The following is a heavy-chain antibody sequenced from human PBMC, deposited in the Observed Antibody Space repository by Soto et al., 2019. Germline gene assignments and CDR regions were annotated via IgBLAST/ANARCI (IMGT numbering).Heavy chain of an antibody. Sequence: QVQLVQSGTEVKKPGASVKVSCKTSGYTFINFGIGWVRQAPGQGLEWMGWISPFNGHTHYAQKFQGRVSRTTVTSTSTAFLELRSLTYEDTAVYYCAREPPRATAGLNYFDPWGQGTLVTVSS. D-gene: IGHD6-13*01. CDR2: ISPFNGHT. CDR1: GYTFINFG. V-gene: IGHV1-18*01. CDR3: AREPPRATAGLNYFDP. J-gene: IGHJ5*02.